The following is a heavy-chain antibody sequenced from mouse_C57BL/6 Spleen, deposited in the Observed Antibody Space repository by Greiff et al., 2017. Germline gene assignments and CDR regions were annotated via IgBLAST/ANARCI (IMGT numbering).Heavy chain of an antibody. CDR3: ARYYDGYYLAWFAY. D-gene: IGHD2-3*01. CDR2: INPNNVGP. Sequence: VPLQPSFPSLFQPLASFTLSFTSSLYTFTAYYMTCLKQSPFKSLEWIGDINPNNVGPIYNQKFKGKATLTVDKSSSTAYMELRSLTSEDSAVYYCARYYDGYYLAWFAYWGQGTLVTVSA. J-gene: IGHJ3*01. V-gene: IGHV1-26*01. CDR1: LYTFTAYY.